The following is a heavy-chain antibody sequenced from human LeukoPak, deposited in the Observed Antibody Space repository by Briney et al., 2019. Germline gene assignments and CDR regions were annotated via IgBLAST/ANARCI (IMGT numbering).Heavy chain of an antibody. D-gene: IGHD3-3*01. V-gene: IGHV3-30-3*01. CDR3: ARAGDFWSGTQYNWFDP. CDR1: GFTFSNFA. Sequence: GGSLRLSCAASGFTFSNFAMHWVRQAPGKRLEWVAIISFDGTNKYYADSVKGRFTISRDNSKNTLYLQMSSLRAEDTAVYYCARAGDFWSGTQYNWFDPWGQGTLVTVSS. CDR2: ISFDGTNK. J-gene: IGHJ5*02.